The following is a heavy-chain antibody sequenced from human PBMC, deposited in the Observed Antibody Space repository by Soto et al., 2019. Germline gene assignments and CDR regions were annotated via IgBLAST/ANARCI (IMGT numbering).Heavy chain of an antibody. D-gene: IGHD3-3*01. CDR3: RTTGDFWSGYYFYGMEI. V-gene: IGHV5-51*01. CDR2: IYPGDSDT. CDR1: GYSFTSYW. Sequence: GESMQISCKGSGYSFTSYWIGWVRQMPGKGLEWMGIIYPGDSDTRYSPSFQGQVTISADKSISTAYLQRSSLKASDTAMHYCRTTGDFWSGYYFYGMEIWGQGTTGTVSS. J-gene: IGHJ6*02.